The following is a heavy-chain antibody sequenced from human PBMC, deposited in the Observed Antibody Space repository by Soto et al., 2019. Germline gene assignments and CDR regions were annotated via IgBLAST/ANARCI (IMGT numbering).Heavy chain of an antibody. CDR3: ARDRVYYYGSGRADYYYYGMDV. J-gene: IGHJ6*02. CDR2: IYYSGST. D-gene: IGHD3-10*01. CDR1: GGSISSGDYY. V-gene: IGHV4-30-4*01. Sequence: PSETLSLTCTVSGGSISSGDYYWSWIRQPPGKGLEWIGYIYYSGSTYYHPSLQSRVTISVDTSKNQFSLKLSSVTAADTAVYYCARDRVYYYGSGRADYYYYGMDVWGQGTTVTVSS.